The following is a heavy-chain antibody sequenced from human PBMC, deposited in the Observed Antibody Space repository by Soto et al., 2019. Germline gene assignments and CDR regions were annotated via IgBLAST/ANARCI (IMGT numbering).Heavy chain of an antibody. CDR1: GYTFTHYY. CDR2: SNPASGST. D-gene: IGHD6-13*01. CDR3: ARDLAAGDH. V-gene: IGHV1-46*01. J-gene: IGHJ4*02. Sequence: QVQLVQSGAEVKKPGASVKLSCRTSGYTFTHYYIHWERQAPGQGLEWLAISNPASGSTNYAQDFQCRVTLTMDTSTRTAYMEVSGLRAEHTAIFYCARDLAAGDHWGQGTLVTVSS.